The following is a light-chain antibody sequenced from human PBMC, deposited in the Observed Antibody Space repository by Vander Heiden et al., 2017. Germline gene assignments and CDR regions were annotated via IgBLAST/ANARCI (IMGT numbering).Light chain of an antibody. J-gene: IGKJ4*01. CDR1: QSVSSNC. CDR2: DAS. CDR3: QQFGTSPLT. V-gene: IGKV3-20*01. Sequence: EIVLPQSPGTLSLSPGERATLSCRASQSVSSNCLAWYLQKPGQAPRLLIYDASKRANGIPDRFSGSGSGTDFTLTITRLEPEDFAVYYCQQFGTSPLTFGGGTKVEIK.